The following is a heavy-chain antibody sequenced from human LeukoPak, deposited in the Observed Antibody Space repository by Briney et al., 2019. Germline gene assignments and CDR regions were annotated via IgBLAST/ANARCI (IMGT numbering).Heavy chain of an antibody. V-gene: IGHV3-21*01. CDR3: ARVVEYYYGSVDY. CDR2: ISSSSSYI. D-gene: IGHD3-10*01. CDR1: GFTFSSYS. Sequence: PGGSLRLSCAASGFTFSSYSMNWVRQAPGKGLEWVSSISSSSSYIYYADSVKGRFTISRDNAKNSLYLQMNSLRAEDTAVYYCARVVEYYYGSVDYWGQGTLVTVSS. J-gene: IGHJ4*02.